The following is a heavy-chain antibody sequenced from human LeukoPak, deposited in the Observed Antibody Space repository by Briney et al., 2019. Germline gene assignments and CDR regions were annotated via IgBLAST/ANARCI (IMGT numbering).Heavy chain of an antibody. D-gene: IGHD6-19*01. J-gene: IGHJ3*02. V-gene: IGHV1-18*01. CDR2: ISAYNGNT. CDR1: GYTFTSYG. CDR3: ARDRSVARPDAFDI. Sequence: GASVKVSCKASGYTFTSYGISWVRQAPGQGLEWMGCISAYNGNTNYAQKLQGRVTMTTDTSTSTAYMELRSLRSDDTAVYYCARDRSVARPDAFDIWGQGTMVTVSS.